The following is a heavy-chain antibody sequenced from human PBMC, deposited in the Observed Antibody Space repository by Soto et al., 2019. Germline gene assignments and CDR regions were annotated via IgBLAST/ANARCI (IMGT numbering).Heavy chain of an antibody. V-gene: IGHV3-48*03. Sequence: GGSLRLSCAASGFTFSNYEMNWVRQTPGKGLEWVSYISSSGSTIYYADSVKGRFTISRDNAKNSLYLQMDSLRAEDKAVYYCENTVTKGDYGFDVWGQGTTVTVSS. D-gene: IGHD4-4*01. CDR3: ENTVTKGDYGFDV. J-gene: IGHJ6*02. CDR1: GFTFSNYE. CDR2: ISSSGSTI.